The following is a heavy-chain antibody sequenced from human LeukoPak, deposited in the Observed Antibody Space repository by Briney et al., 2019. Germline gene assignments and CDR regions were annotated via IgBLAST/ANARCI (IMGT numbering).Heavy chain of an antibody. CDR2: IYYSGST. J-gene: IGHJ4*02. CDR3: AREGGYSSSLSPRYFDY. Sequence: PSETLSLTCTVSGGSISSYYWSWIRQPPGKGLEWIGYIYYSGSTNYNPSLKSRVTISVDTSKNQFSLKLSSVTAADTAVYYCAREGGYSSSLSPRYFDYWGQGTLVTVSS. CDR1: GGSISSYY. V-gene: IGHV4-59*01. D-gene: IGHD6-6*01.